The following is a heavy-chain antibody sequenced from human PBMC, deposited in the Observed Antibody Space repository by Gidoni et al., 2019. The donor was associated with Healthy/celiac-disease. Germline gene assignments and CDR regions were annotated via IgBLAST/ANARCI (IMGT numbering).Heavy chain of an antibody. Sequence: EVQLVESGGGLVQPGGSLRLSCAAYGFTFSSYWMSWVRQAPGKGLEWVANIKQDGSAKYYVDSVKGRFTISRDNAKNSLYLQMNSLRAEDTAVYYCARDEGTRGMDVWGKGTTVTVSS. CDR1: GFTFSSYW. J-gene: IGHJ6*04. V-gene: IGHV3-7*03. CDR2: IKQDGSAK. D-gene: IGHD3-10*01. CDR3: ARDEGTRGMDV.